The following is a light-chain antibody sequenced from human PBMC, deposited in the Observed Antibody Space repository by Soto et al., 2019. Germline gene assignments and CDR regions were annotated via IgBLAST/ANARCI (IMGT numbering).Light chain of an antibody. J-gene: IGLJ1*01. CDR2: AVN. V-gene: IGLV2-8*01. CDR1: SRDWDGYKN. Sequence: SGLTQPRSASGSPGQSVTISYTGTSRDWDGYKNICWYQQYPHKVAHVMIYAVNKRTSGVPDRFCGSKSGNTAYLPVSGPQDEDEADSYCSSSAGSTNYVFGTGTKVT. CDR3: SSSAGSTNYV.